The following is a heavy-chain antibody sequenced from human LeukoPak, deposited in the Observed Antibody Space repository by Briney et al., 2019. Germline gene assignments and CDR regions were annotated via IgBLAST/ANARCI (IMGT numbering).Heavy chain of an antibody. V-gene: IGHV4-59*08. Sequence: KPSETLSLTCTVPGGSISSYYWGWIRQPPGKGLEWIGSGSTYYNPSLKSRVTISVDTSKDQFSLNLNSVTAADTAVYYCTRHPGGNAAHRFDYWGQGFLVTVSS. CDR3: TRHPGGNAAHRFDY. D-gene: IGHD4-23*01. CDR2: SGST. J-gene: IGHJ4*02. CDR1: GGSISSYY.